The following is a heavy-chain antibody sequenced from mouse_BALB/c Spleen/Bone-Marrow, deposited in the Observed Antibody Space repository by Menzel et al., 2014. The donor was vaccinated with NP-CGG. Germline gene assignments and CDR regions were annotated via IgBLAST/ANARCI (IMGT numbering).Heavy chain of an antibody. CDR2: ISTYYGDA. V-gene: IGHV1S137*01. CDR3: AREGDTNFDV. CDR1: GYTFTDYG. D-gene: IGHD3-3*01. Sequence: QVQLQQSGAELVRPGVSVKTSCKGSGYTFTDYGMHWVKQSHAKSLEWIGVISTYYGDASYNQKFKGKATMTVDKSSSTAYIELARLTSEDSAIYYCAREGDTNFDVWGAGTTVTVSS. J-gene: IGHJ1*01.